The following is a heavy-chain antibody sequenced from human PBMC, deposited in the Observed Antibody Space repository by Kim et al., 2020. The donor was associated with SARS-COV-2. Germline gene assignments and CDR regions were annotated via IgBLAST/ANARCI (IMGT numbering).Heavy chain of an antibody. CDR2: IRSKANSYAT. CDR3: TSKVAATSYYYYGMDV. J-gene: IGHJ6*02. Sequence: GGSLRLSCAASGFTFSGSAMHWVRQASGKGLEWVGRIRSKANSYATAYAASVKGRFTISRDDSKNTAYLQMNSLKTEDTAGYYCTSKVAATSYYYYGMDVWGQGTTVTVSS. V-gene: IGHV3-73*01. CDR1: GFTFSGSA. D-gene: IGHD2-15*01.